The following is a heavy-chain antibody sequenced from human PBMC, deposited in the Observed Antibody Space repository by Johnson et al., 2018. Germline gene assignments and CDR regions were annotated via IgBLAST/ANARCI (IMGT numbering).Heavy chain of an antibody. D-gene: IGHD6-6*01. Sequence: QVQLVQSGGGVVQPGRSLRLSCAASGFTFSSYGMPWVRQAPGKGLEWVTLISFAGSTKYYSDSVKGRFTLSRDNSKNTVILQMDSLRAADTALCYWARAVQRPSPYWCLDLWSRGTLVTVSS. CDR3: ARAVQRPSPYWCLDL. CDR2: ISFAGSTK. V-gene: IGHV3-30*03. CDR1: GFTFSSYG. J-gene: IGHJ2*01.